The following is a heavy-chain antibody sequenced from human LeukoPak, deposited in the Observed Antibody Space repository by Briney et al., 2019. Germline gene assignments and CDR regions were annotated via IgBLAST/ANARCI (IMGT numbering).Heavy chain of an antibody. Sequence: ASVKVSCKASGYTFTSYDINWVRQATGQGLEWMGWMNLNSGNTGYAQKFQGRVTMTRNTSISTAYMELSSLRSEDTAVYYCARGHIVATILYYYYYMDVWGKGTTVTVSS. CDR1: GYTFTSYD. CDR3: ARGHIVATILYYYYYMDV. J-gene: IGHJ6*03. V-gene: IGHV1-8*01. CDR2: MNLNSGNT. D-gene: IGHD5-12*01.